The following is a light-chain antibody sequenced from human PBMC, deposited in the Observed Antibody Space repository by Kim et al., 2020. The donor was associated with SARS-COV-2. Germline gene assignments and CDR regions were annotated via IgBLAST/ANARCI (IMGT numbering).Light chain of an antibody. V-gene: IGLV1-44*01. CDR3: ATWDVSLNGVV. CDR2: YNN. CDR1: SSNIGSNT. Sequence: ELTQPPSASGTPGQRVTISCSGGSSNIGSNTVDWYQHVPGTAPKLLIYYNNQRPSGVPDRFSGSRSGTSASLAIGGLQSDDEAVYYCATWDVSLNGVVFGGGTQLTVL. J-gene: IGLJ2*01.